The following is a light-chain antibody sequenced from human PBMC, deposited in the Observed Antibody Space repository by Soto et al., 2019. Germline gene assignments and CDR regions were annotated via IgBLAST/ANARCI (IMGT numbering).Light chain of an antibody. CDR1: QSVSSNY. CDR2: GAS. V-gene: IGKV3-20*01. J-gene: IGKJ1*01. CDR3: HQYGSAPWT. Sequence: IGLTQSPGTLSLSPGERGAVSCRASQSVSSNYVAWYQQKPGQAPRLLISGASNRATGTPDRFRGSGSGTDFTLTITRLEPEDFAVYYCHQYGSAPWTFGQGTKVDIK.